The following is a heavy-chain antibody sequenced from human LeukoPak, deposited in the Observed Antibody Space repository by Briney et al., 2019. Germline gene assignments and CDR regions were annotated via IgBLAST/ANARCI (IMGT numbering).Heavy chain of an antibody. V-gene: IGHV4-30-4*01. Sequence: PSETLSLTCTVSGGSVSSGSYYWSWIRQPPGKGLEWIGYIYYSGSTYYNPSLESRVTISVDTSKNQFSLKLSSVTAADTAVYYCARSGNWFDPWGQGTLVTVSS. J-gene: IGHJ5*02. CDR2: IYYSGST. CDR3: ARSGNWFDP. CDR1: GGSVSSGSYY. D-gene: IGHD2-8*02.